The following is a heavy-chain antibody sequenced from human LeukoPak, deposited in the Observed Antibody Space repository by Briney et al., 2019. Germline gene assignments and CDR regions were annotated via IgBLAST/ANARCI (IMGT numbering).Heavy chain of an antibody. V-gene: IGHV1-3*01. CDR2: INAGNGNT. D-gene: IGHD5-18*01. Sequence: ASVKVSCKASGYTFTSYAMHWVRQAPGQRLEWMGWINAGNGNTKYSQKFQGRVTITRDTSASTAYMELSSLRSEDTAVYYCARGASGYSYWYYFDYWGQGTLVTVSS. CDR1: GYTFTSYA. J-gene: IGHJ4*02. CDR3: ARGASGYSYWYYFDY.